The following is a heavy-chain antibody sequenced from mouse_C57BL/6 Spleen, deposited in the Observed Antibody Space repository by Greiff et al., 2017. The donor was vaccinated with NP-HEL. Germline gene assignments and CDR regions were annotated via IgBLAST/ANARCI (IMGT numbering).Heavy chain of an antibody. J-gene: IGHJ4*01. CDR1: GYTFTSYW. CDR3: AREGIYDGYLDAMDY. D-gene: IGHD2-3*01. V-gene: IGHV1-64*01. CDR2: IHPNSGST. Sequence: QVQLQQPGAELVKPGASVKLSCKASGYTFTSYWMHWVKQRPGQGLEWIGMIHPNSGSTNYNEKFKGKATLTVDKSSSTAYMQLSSLTSEDSAVYYGAREGIYDGYLDAMDYWGQGTSVTVSS.